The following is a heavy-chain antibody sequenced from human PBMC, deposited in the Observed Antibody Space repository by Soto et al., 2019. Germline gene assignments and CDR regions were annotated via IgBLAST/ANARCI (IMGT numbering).Heavy chain of an antibody. V-gene: IGHV1-69*02. CDR1: GYTFTSTY. CDR3: ARRNLRNWFDP. Sequence: SVKVSCKASGYTFTSTYMHWVRQAPGQGLEWMGRIIPILGIANYAQKFQGRVTITADKSTSTAYMELSSLRSEDTAVYYCARRNLRNWFDPWGQGTLVTVFS. D-gene: IGHD1-1*01. J-gene: IGHJ5*02. CDR2: IIPILGIA.